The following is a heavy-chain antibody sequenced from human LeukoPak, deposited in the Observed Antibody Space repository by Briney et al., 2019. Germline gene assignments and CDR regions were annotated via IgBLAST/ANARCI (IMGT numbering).Heavy chain of an antibody. D-gene: IGHD4-17*01. J-gene: IGHJ4*02. CDR1: GFTFSNAW. Sequence: GGSLRLSCAASGFTFSNAWMSWVRQAPGKGLEWVSRIKSKTDGGTTDYAAPVKGRFTISRDDSKNTLYLQMNSLKTEDTAVYYCTTPYGDPAFDYWGQGTLVTVSS. V-gene: IGHV3-15*01. CDR2: IKSKTDGGTT. CDR3: TTPYGDPAFDY.